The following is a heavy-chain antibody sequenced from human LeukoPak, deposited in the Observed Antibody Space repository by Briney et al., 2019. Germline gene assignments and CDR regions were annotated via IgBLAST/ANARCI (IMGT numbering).Heavy chain of an antibody. V-gene: IGHV3-23*01. Sequence: GGSLRLSCAASGFTFSSYAMSWVRQAPGKGLEWVSAVSGSGGSTYYADSVKGRFTISRDNSKNTLYLQMNSLRAEDTAVYYCAKDVGYCSSTSCYIFDYWGQGTLVTVSS. D-gene: IGHD2-2*02. CDR2: VSGSGGST. J-gene: IGHJ4*02. CDR3: AKDVGYCSSTSCYIFDY. CDR1: GFTFSSYA.